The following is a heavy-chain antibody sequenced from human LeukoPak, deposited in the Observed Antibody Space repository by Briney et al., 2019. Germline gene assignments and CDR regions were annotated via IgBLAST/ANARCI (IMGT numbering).Heavy chain of an antibody. CDR2: INHSGST. Sequence: SETLSLTCAVYGGSFSGYYWSWIRQPPGKGLEWIGEINHSGSTNYNPSLKSRVTISVDTSKNQFSLKLSSVTAADTAVYYCAGEGRDIVATFFDYWGQGTLVTVSS. CDR1: GGSFSGYY. V-gene: IGHV4-34*01. CDR3: AGEGRDIVATFFDY. J-gene: IGHJ4*02. D-gene: IGHD5-12*01.